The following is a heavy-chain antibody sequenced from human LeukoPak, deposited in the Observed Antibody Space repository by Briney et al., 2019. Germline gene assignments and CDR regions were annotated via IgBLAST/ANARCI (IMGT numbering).Heavy chain of an antibody. CDR1: GGSISSTTSY. V-gene: IGHV4-39*01. CDR2: IYYSGST. J-gene: IGHJ4*02. Sequence: PSETLSLTCAVSGGSISSTTSYWGWIRQPPGKGLEWIGRIYYSGSTFYSPSLKSRVTISVDTSKNQLSLRLSSVTAADTAVYYCARHGSTDYFDYWGQGTLVTVSS. CDR3: ARHGSTDYFDY. D-gene: IGHD2-2*03.